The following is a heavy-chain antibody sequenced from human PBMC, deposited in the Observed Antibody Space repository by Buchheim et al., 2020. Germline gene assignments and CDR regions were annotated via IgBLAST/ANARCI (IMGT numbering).Heavy chain of an antibody. CDR1: GYSFTGAY. J-gene: IGHJ4*02. CDR3: ARRIRDSSGYNFDF. Sequence: EVQLVQSGAEVKKPGESLKISCQGSGYSFTGAYIGWVRQMPGKGLEWMGLIYGCDSYTIYSPSFAGQVTMSADKSIRTAFLQWNSLKAADSAMYYCARRIRDSSGYNFDFWGQGTL. D-gene: IGHD5-24*01. V-gene: IGHV5-51*01. CDR2: IYGCDSYT.